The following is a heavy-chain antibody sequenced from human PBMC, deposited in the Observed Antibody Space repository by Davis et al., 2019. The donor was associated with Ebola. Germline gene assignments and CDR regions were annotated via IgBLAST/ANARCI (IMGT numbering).Heavy chain of an antibody. J-gene: IGHJ6*03. D-gene: IGHD2-2*01. V-gene: IGHV1-2*04. CDR1: GYTFTGYY. CDR2: INPNSGGT. Sequence: ASVKVSCKASGYTFTGYYMHWVRQAPGQGLEWMGWINPNSGGTNYAQKFQGWVTMTRDTSISTAYMELSRLRSDDTAVYYCARDGRYCSSTSCSRAGYYYYMDVWGKGTTVTVSS. CDR3: ARDGRYCSSTSCSRAGYYYYMDV.